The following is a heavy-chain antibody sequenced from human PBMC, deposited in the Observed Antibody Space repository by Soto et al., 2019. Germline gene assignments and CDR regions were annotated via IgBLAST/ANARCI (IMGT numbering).Heavy chain of an antibody. CDR2: INHSGST. D-gene: IGHD2-2*02. Sequence: SQLLSLTRAVDDGYCGGLCGRWISKTQGKGLEWIGEINHSGSTNYNPSLKSRVTISVDTSKNQFSLKLSSVTAADTAVYYCARLRYFSSTSCYNYYYYYYMDVWGKGTTVTVSS. J-gene: IGHJ6*03. V-gene: IGHV4-34*01. CDR3: ARLRYFSSTSCYNYYYYYYMDV. CDR1: DGYCGGLC.